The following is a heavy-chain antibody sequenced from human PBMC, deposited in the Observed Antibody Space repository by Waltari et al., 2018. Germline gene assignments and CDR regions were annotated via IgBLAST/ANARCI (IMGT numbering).Heavy chain of an antibody. D-gene: IGHD5-12*01. CDR1: GGSFSGYY. J-gene: IGHJ4*02. V-gene: IGHV4-34*01. CDR2: INHSGST. CDR3: ARSTNYFDY. Sequence: QVQLQQWGAGLLKPSETLSLTCAVYGGSFSGYYWSWIRQPPGKGLAWIGEINHSGSTNYNPALKSRVTISVDTSKNQFSLKLSSVTAADTAVYYCARSTNYFDYWGQGTRVTVSS.